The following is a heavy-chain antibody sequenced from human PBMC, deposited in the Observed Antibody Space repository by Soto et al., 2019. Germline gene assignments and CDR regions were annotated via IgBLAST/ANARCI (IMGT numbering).Heavy chain of an antibody. D-gene: IGHD6-19*01. CDR2: MSNTGGNR. CDR3: AKDAARTSGWYYFDY. V-gene: IGHV3-23*01. Sequence: LRLSCAASGFSFSTYAMGWVRQAPGKGLEWVSVMSNTGGNRYYADSVKGRFTISRDNSKNTLFLQMSSLRAEDTAVYYCAKDAARTSGWYYFDYWGQGSLVTVSS. CDR1: GFSFSTYA. J-gene: IGHJ4*02.